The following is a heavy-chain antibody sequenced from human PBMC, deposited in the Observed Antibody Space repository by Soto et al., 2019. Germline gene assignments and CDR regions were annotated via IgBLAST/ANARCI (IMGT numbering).Heavy chain of an antibody. CDR2: MRHSGGT. D-gene: IGHD1-1*01. CDR3: ARVERGTATTVVDAFDI. V-gene: IGHV4-34*01. Sequence: QVQLQQWGAGLLKPSETLSLTCSVYGGFVSSGSYYWSWIRQPPGKGLEWNGKMRHSGGTHFNPSLKSRVTISVDTSTNQLSLKMSSVTAADTALYYCARVERGTATTVVDAFDIWGPGTMVTVSS. J-gene: IGHJ3*02. CDR1: GGFVSSGSYY.